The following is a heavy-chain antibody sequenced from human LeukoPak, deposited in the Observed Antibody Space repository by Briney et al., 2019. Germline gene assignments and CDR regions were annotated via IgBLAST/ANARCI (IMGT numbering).Heavy chain of an antibody. V-gene: IGHV3-53*01. CDR1: GLTVSRNY. J-gene: IGHJ3*02. CDR3: ARDLGLAGTTHAFDI. D-gene: IGHD1-20*01. Sequence: GCLKLSCAASGLTVSRNYMRCVRQAPGRGLECVSVIYGGGPTYYADSVKGPFTISRDTTKNTLYLQMNSLRAEDTAVYFCARDLGLAGTTHAFDIWGQGTMVTVSS. CDR2: IYGGGPT.